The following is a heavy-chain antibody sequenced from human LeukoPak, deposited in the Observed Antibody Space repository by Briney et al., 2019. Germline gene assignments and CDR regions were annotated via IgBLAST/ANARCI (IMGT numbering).Heavy chain of an antibody. CDR2: IKQDGSEK. D-gene: IGHD3-22*01. J-gene: IGHJ4*02. Sequence: PGGSLRLSCAASGFTFSSYWMSWVRQAPGKGLEWVANIKQDGSEKYYVDSVKGRFTISRDNAKNSLYLQMNSLRAEDTAVYYCARAEPKSPPYYYDSSGPNDYWGQGTLVTVSS. V-gene: IGHV3-7*01. CDR1: GFTFSSYW. CDR3: ARAEPKSPPYYYDSSGPNDY.